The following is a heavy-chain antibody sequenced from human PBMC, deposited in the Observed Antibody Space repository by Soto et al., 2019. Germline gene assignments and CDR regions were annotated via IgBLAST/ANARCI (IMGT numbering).Heavy chain of an antibody. V-gene: IGHV1-18*01. Sequence: GSVKVSCKASGGTFSSYAISWVRQAPGQGLEWMGWISAYNGTTNYAQKLQGRVTMTTDTSTSTAYMELRSLRSDDTAVYYCASAYYWGPNYGMDVWGQGTTVTVSS. CDR3: ASAYYWGPNYGMDV. CDR1: GGTFSSYA. CDR2: ISAYNGTT. J-gene: IGHJ6*02. D-gene: IGHD3-22*01.